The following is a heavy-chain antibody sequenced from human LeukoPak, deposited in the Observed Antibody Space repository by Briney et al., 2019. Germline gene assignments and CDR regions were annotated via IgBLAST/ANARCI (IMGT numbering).Heavy chain of an antibody. CDR2: ISGSGGST. D-gene: IGHD2-15*01. CDR1: GFPSSSYA. Sequence: PGGSLRLSCAASGFPSSSYAMSWVRQAPGKGLEWVSAISGSGGSTYYADSVKGRFTISRDNSKNTLYLQMNSLRAEDTAIYYCAKPYCSGGTCYSVWDYYLDYWGQGTLATVSS. V-gene: IGHV3-23*01. CDR3: AKPYCSGGTCYSVWDYYLDY. J-gene: IGHJ4*02.